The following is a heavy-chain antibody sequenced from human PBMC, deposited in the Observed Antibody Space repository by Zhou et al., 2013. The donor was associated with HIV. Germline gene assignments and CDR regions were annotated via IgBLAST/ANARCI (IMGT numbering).Heavy chain of an antibody. CDR1: GYTFTSYA. Sequence: QVQLVQSGAEVKKPGASVKVSCKASGYTFTSYAISWVRQAPGQGLEWMGGIIPIFGTANYAQKFQGRVTITADESTSTAYMELSSLRSEDTAVYYCARSWDDYGDYPSKYFDYWGQGTLVTVSS. D-gene: IGHD4-17*01. CDR3: ARSWDDYGDYPSKYFDY. J-gene: IGHJ4*02. CDR2: IIPIFGTA. V-gene: IGHV1-69*13.